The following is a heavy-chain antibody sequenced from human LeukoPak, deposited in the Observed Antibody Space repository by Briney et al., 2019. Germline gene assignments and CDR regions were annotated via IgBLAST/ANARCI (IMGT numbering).Heavy chain of an antibody. CDR1: GFTFSSYA. CDR2: ISGSGGST. J-gene: IGHJ4*02. V-gene: IGHV3-23*01. D-gene: IGHD1-26*01. CDR3: ARSGSYYPLFDY. Sequence: GGSLRLSCAASGFTFSSYAMSWVRQAPGKGLEWVSAISGSGGSTYYADSVKGRFTISRNNPKHTLYLQMNSLRAEDTAVYYCARSGSYYPLFDYWGQGTLVTVSS.